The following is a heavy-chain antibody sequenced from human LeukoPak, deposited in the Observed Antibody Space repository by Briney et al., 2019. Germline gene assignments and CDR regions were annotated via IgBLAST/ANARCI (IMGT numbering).Heavy chain of an antibody. V-gene: IGHV3-30-3*01. CDR1: GFTFSSYA. Sequence: AGGSLRLSCAASGFTFSSYAMHWVRQAPGKGLEWVAVISYDGSNKYYADSVKGRFTISRDNSKNTLYLQMNSLRAEDTAVYYCATGIAVAGPLDYWGQGTLVTVSS. CDR3: ATGIAVAGPLDY. CDR2: ISYDGSNK. J-gene: IGHJ4*02. D-gene: IGHD6-19*01.